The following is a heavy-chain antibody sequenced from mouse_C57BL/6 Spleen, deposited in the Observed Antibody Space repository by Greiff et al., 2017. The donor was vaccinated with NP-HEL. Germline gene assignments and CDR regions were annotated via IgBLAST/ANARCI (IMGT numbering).Heavy chain of an antibody. CDR2: IYPGSGST. CDR3: ATYGSSYLAWFAY. D-gene: IGHD1-1*01. Sequence: LVESGAELVKPGASVKMSCKASGYTFTSYWITWVKQRPGQGLEWIGDIYPGSGSTNYNEKFKSKATLTVDTSSSTAYMQLSSLTSEDSAVYYCATYGSSYLAWFAYWGQGTLVTVSA. CDR1: GYTFTSYW. J-gene: IGHJ3*01. V-gene: IGHV1-55*01.